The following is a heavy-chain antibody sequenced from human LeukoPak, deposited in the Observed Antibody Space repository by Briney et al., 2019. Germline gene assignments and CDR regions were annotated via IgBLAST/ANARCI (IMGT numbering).Heavy chain of an antibody. Sequence: PGGSLRLSCAASGFTFSSYSMNWVRQAPGKGLEWVSSISSSSSYIYYADSVKGRFTISRDNAKNSLYLQMNSLRAEDTAVYYCARDALNASDAFDIWGQGTMVTVSS. D-gene: IGHD2-8*01. CDR2: ISSSSSYI. V-gene: IGHV3-21*01. CDR1: GFTFSSYS. J-gene: IGHJ3*02. CDR3: ARDALNASDAFDI.